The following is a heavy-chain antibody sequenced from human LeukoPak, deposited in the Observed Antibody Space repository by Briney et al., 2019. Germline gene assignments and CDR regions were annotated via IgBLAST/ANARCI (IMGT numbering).Heavy chain of an antibody. V-gene: IGHV3-48*03. Sequence: GGSLRLSCAAPGFTFSIYEMKWVREAPRKGLERVSYICSSHSNTMYYAESVKGRFTISRDDAKNSLYLQINSLKAEDTAVYYCARDLDYYGSGNDVPGFPDYWGQGTLVTVSS. CDR3: ARDLDYYGSGNDVPGFPDY. D-gene: IGHD3-10*01. CDR1: GFTFSIYE. CDR2: ICSSHSNTM. J-gene: IGHJ4*02.